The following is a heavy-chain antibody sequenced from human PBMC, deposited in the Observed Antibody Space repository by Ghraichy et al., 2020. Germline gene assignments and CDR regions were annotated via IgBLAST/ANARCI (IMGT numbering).Heavy chain of an antibody. D-gene: IGHD3/OR15-3a*01. J-gene: IGHJ3*02. Sequence: SQTLSLTCTVSGGSISSYYWSWIRQPPGKGLEWIGYIYYSGSTNYNPSLKSRVTISVDTSKNQFSLKLSSVTAADTAVYYCARGDWLLAFDIWGQGTMVTVSS. CDR2: IYYSGST. CDR1: GGSISSYY. V-gene: IGHV4-59*01. CDR3: ARGDWLLAFDI.